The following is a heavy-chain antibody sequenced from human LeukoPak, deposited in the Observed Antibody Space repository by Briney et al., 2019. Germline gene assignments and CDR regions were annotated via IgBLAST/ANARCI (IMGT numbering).Heavy chain of an antibody. J-gene: IGHJ5*02. Sequence: ASVKVSCKASGYTFTSYAMHWVRQAPGQRLKWMGWINAGSGNTKYSQKFQDRVTITRDTSASTAYMELSSLRSEDTAVYYCARDRGYCSSTSCSPSWFDPWGQGTLVTVSS. V-gene: IGHV1-3*01. CDR3: ARDRGYCSSTSCSPSWFDP. D-gene: IGHD2-2*01. CDR1: GYTFTSYA. CDR2: INAGSGNT.